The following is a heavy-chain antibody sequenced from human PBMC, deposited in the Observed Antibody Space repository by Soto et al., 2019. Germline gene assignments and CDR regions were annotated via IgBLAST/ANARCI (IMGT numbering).Heavy chain of an antibody. CDR2: VNHSGGA. CDR3: ARAERFPRSWFDT. Sequence: SETLSLTCGVYGGSFRNYYWIWVRQPPGKGLEWIGEVNHSGGATYNPSLQSRITISLDTSNSQFSLKLTSVTAADTAMYLCARAERFPRSWFDTWGQGTQVTVSS. V-gene: IGHV4-34*01. D-gene: IGHD3-10*01. J-gene: IGHJ5*02. CDR1: GGSFRNYY.